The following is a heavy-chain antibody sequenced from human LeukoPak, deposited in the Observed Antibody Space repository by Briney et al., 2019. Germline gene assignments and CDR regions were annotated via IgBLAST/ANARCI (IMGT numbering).Heavy chain of an antibody. V-gene: IGHV4-4*09. D-gene: IGHD2-21*02. Sequence: KSSETLSLTCTVSGGSISSYYWSWIRQPPGKGLEWIGYIYTSGSTNYNPSLKSRVTISVDTSKNQFPLKLSSVTAADTAVYYCARHKGVTAISPFDYWGQGTLVTVSS. CDR3: ARHKGVTAISPFDY. CDR2: IYTSGST. J-gene: IGHJ4*02. CDR1: GGSISSYY.